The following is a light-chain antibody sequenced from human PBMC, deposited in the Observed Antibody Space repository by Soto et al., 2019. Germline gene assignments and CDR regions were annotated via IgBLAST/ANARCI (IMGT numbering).Light chain of an antibody. V-gene: IGKV3-15*01. CDR1: QSVSNN. CDR2: FAS. J-gene: IGKJ4*01. CDR3: QQYNKWPLT. Sequence: EIVMTQSPATLSVSPGERATLSCRASQSVSNNLAWYQQKPGQAHRLLIYFASTRATGIPARFSGSRSGTEFTLTISSLQSEDFSVYYCQQYNKWPLTFGGGTKVETK.